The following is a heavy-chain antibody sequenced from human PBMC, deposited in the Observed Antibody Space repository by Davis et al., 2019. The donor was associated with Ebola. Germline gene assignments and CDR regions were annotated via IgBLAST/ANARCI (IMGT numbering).Heavy chain of an antibody. Sequence: SETLSLTCTVSGYSISSGYYWGWIRQPPGKGLEWIGSIYHSGSTYYNPSLKSRVTISVDTSKNQFSLKLSSVTAADTAVYYCANFLTEAASWGQGTLVTVSS. J-gene: IGHJ4*02. V-gene: IGHV4-38-2*02. CDR1: GYSISSGYY. CDR3: ANFLTEAAS. D-gene: IGHD6-25*01. CDR2: IYHSGST.